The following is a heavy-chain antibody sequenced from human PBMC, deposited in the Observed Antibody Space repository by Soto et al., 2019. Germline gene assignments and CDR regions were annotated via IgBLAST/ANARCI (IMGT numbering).Heavy chain of an antibody. CDR2: ISSSGSTI. CDR1: GFTFSSYE. Sequence: PVGSLRLSCAASGFTFSSYEMNWVRQAPGKGLEWVSYISSSGSTIYYADSVKGRFTISRDNAKNSLYLQMNSLRAEDTAVYYCARDSVGEQLVPFDIWGQGTMVTVSS. D-gene: IGHD6-6*01. V-gene: IGHV3-48*03. J-gene: IGHJ3*02. CDR3: ARDSVGEQLVPFDI.